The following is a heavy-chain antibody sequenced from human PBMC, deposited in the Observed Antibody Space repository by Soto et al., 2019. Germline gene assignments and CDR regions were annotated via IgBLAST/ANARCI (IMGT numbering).Heavy chain of an antibody. CDR1: GGSISSGGYY. D-gene: IGHD2-8*02. CDR3: ARSGDNPPGTGFDY. Sequence: QVQLQESGPGLVKPSQTLSLTCTVSGGSISSGGYYWSWIRQHPGKGLEWIGYIYYSGSTYYNPPLKGRVTIAVDTFKTQFSLRLISVTAADTAVYYCARSGDNPPGTGFDYGGQGPLVTVSS. CDR2: IYYSGST. J-gene: IGHJ4*02. V-gene: IGHV4-31*03.